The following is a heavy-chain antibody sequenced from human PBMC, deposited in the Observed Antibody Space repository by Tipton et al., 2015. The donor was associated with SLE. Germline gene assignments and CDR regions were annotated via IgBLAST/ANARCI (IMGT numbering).Heavy chain of an antibody. CDR1: GFTFSSYA. V-gene: IGHV3-30*04. Sequence: SLRLSCAASGFTFSSYAMHWVRQAPGKGLEWVAVISYDGSNKYYADSVKGRFTISRDNSKNTLYLQMNSLRAEDTAVYYCARDSPTGIYFDYWGQGTLVTVSS. J-gene: IGHJ4*02. D-gene: IGHD1-1*01. CDR2: ISYDGSNK. CDR3: ARDSPTGIYFDY.